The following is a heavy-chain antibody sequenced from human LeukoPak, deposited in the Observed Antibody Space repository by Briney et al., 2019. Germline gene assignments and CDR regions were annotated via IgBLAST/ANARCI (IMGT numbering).Heavy chain of an antibody. CDR3: ARRRRYCTSTTCYDDFFDY. CDR1: GYKFLSHW. Sequence: GESLKISCQASGYKFLSHWIGWVRQMPGKGLEWMGSIYPGDSDTRYSPSFQGQVTMSVDKANNTAYLQWSGLKASDAATYYCARRRRYCTSTTCYDDFFDYWGHGTLVSVSS. V-gene: IGHV5-51*01. D-gene: IGHD2-2*01. J-gene: IGHJ4*01. CDR2: IYPGDSDT.